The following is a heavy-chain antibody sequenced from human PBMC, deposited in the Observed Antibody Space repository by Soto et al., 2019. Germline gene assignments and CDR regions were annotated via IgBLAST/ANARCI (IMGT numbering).Heavy chain of an antibody. CDR2: IIPMFGTA. V-gene: IGHV1-69*13. Sequence: SSVKVSCKAAGGTFSSYGISWVRPAPGQGLAWMGGIIPMFGTATHTQNLQGRLTITADESTSTAYMELSYLGSEDAAVFFCARSVGVIKLYYLDYWGQGTMVTVSS. CDR1: GGTFSSYG. J-gene: IGHJ4*02. D-gene: IGHD3-16*02. CDR3: ARSVGVIKLYYLDY.